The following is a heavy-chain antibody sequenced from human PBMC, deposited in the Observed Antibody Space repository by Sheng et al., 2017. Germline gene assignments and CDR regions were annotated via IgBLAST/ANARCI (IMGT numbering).Heavy chain of an antibody. Sequence: EVQLVESGGGLVQPGGSLRLSCEASGFTFNNYWMHWVRQAPGKGLVWVSRINLDGTTTKYADSVKGRFTMSRDNAKNTLYLQMNSLRAEDTAVYYCARDKLGMDVIFDIWGQGTMVTVSS. D-gene: IGHD7-27*01. CDR3: ARDKLGMDVIFDI. CDR1: GFTFNNYW. V-gene: IGHV3-74*03. CDR2: INLDGTTT. J-gene: IGHJ3*02.